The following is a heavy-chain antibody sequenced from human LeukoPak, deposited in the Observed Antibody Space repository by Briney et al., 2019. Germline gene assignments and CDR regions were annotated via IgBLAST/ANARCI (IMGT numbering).Heavy chain of an antibody. V-gene: IGHV5-51*01. CDR1: GYSFTTYW. D-gene: IGHD6-19*01. Sequence: RGESLKISCKGSGYSFTTYWIGWVRQMPGKGLEWMGIIHPGDSDTRYSPSFQSQVTISADKSISTAYLQWSSLKASDTAMYYCARQWSSGWSFFDYWGQGTLVTVSS. CDR2: IHPGDSDT. J-gene: IGHJ4*02. CDR3: ARQWSSGWSFFDY.